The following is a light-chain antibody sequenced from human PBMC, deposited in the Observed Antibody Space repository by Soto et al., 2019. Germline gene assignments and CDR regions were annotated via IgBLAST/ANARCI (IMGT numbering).Light chain of an antibody. CDR2: AAS. V-gene: IGKV1-9*01. CDR3: QQLNSYPLT. Sequence: DILLTQSPSFLSASVVDRVTITCRASQGISSYLAWYQQKPGKAPKLLIYAASTLQSGVPSRFSGSGSGTEFTLTISSLQPEDFATYYCQQLNSYPLTFGGGTKVEIK. CDR1: QGISSY. J-gene: IGKJ4*01.